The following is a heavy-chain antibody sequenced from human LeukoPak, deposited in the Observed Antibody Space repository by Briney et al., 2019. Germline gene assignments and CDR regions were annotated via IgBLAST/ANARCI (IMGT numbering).Heavy chain of an antibody. D-gene: IGHD3-10*01. CDR2: INPNSGGT. J-gene: IGHJ5*02. Sequence: ASVKVSCKASGYTFTGYYMHWVRQAPGRGLEWMGWINPNSGGTNYAQKFQGRVTMTRDTSISTAYMELSRLRSDDTAVYYCARDSLQGILWFGELFTWGQGTLVTVSS. V-gene: IGHV1-2*02. CDR1: GYTFTGYY. CDR3: ARDSLQGILWFGELFT.